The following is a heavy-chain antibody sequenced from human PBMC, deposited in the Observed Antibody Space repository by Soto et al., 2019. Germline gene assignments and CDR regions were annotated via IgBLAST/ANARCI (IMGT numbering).Heavy chain of an antibody. V-gene: IGHV4-59*01. CDR1: GGSISSYY. J-gene: IGHJ6*02. CDR2: MDNTGST. Sequence: QVRLQESGPGLVKPSETLSLTCTVSGGSISSYYWSWIRQPPGKGLEWIGYMDNTGSTIYNPSLTSGVTFSVDISNTQVSPKLKSLTAADTAVYYCARDLWGYCGADCYPLDVWGQGTTVTVSS. D-gene: IGHD2-21*02. CDR3: ARDLWGYCGADCYPLDV.